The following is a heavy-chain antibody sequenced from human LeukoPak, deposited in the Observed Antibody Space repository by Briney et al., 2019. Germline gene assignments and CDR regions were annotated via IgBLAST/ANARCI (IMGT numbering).Heavy chain of an antibody. CDR3: ASFHSSGWYYFDY. J-gene: IGHJ4*02. V-gene: IGHV4-30-2*01. Sequence: SETLSLTCAVSGGSISSGGYSWSWIRQPPGKGLEWIGYIYHSGSTYYNPSLKSRVTISVDRSKNQFSLKLSSVTAADTAVYYCASFHSSGWYYFDYWGQGTLVTASS. CDR2: IYHSGST. CDR1: GGSISSGGYS. D-gene: IGHD6-19*01.